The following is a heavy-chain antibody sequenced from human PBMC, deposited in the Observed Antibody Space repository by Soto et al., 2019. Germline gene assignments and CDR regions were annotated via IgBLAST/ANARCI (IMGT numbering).Heavy chain of an antibody. CDR3: ATDSTLLLPIF. CDR1: GYTLTELS. CDR2: FDPEDGET. Sequence: ASVKVSCKVSGYTLTELSMHWVRQAPGKGLEWMGGFDPEDGETIYAQKFQGRVTMTGDTSTDTAYMELSSLRSEDTAVYYCATDSTLLLPIFWGQGTLVTVSS. J-gene: IGHJ4*02. D-gene: IGHD3-22*01. V-gene: IGHV1-24*01.